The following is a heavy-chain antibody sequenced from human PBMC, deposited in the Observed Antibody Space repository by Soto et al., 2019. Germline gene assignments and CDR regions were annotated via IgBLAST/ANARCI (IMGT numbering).Heavy chain of an antibody. CDR2: ISSSSSTI. J-gene: IGHJ6*03. CDR1: GFTFSSYS. D-gene: IGHD3-3*01. CDR3: ARDGRDDFWRGYYLYMDV. Sequence: GGSLRLSCAASGFTFSSYSMNWVRQAPGKGLEWVSYISSSSSTIYYADSVKGRFTISRDNAKNSLYLQMNSLRAEDTAVYYCARDGRDDFWRGYYLYMDVWGKGTTVTVSS. V-gene: IGHV3-48*01.